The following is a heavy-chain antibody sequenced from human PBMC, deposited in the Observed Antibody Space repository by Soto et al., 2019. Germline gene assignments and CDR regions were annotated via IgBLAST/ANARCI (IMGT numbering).Heavy chain of an antibody. D-gene: IGHD3-10*01. CDR1: GNTFTSYD. V-gene: IGHV1-8*01. J-gene: IGHJ4*02. CDR3: ARGRASGSYYLLDY. Sequence: EASVKVSCKASGNTFTSYDINWVRQATGHGLEWMGWINPNSGNIGYPQKFQGRVTMTRDTAIRTAYMEVSRLRSDDTAVYYCARGRASGSYYLLDYWGQGTLVTVSS. CDR2: INPNSGNI.